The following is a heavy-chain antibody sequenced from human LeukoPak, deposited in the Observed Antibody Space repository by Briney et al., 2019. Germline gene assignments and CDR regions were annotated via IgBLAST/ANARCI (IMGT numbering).Heavy chain of an antibody. V-gene: IGHV4-39*02. CDR1: GGSISSISSNNYH. CDR3: AREMGVVTAHGIDV. Sequence: SETLSLTCIVSGGSISSISSNNYHWGWIRQPPGKGLEWIGSIYYSGSTYYNPSLKSRVTISVDTSKNQLSLKLSSVTAADTALYYCAREMGVVTAHGIDVWGQGTTVTASS. D-gene: IGHD4-23*01. J-gene: IGHJ6*02. CDR2: IYYSGST.